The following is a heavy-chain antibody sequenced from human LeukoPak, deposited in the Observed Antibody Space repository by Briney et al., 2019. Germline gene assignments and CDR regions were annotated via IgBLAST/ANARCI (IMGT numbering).Heavy chain of an antibody. J-gene: IGHJ4*02. V-gene: IGHV3-30*18. Sequence: SCKASGGTFSSYGMHWVRQAPGKGLEWVAVISYDGSNKYYADSVKGRFTISRDNSKNTLYLQMNSLRAEDTAAYYCAKGSSIVATILGYWGQGTLVTVSS. D-gene: IGHD5-12*01. CDR3: AKGSSIVATILGY. CDR1: GGTFSSYG. CDR2: ISYDGSNK.